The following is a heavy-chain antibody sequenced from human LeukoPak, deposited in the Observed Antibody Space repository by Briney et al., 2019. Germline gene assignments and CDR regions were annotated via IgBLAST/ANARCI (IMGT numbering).Heavy chain of an antibody. V-gene: IGHV3-48*03. J-gene: IGHJ4*02. D-gene: IGHD1-1*01. CDR1: GFTFSNFE. CDR3: ARDRDTTFLRADY. CDR2: ISIRSSTI. Sequence: GGSLRLSCAASGFTFSNFEMNWVRQAPGKGLEWISYISIRSSTIFYADSVKGRFTISRGNAKNSLYLQMNNLRAEDTAIYYCARDRDTTFLRADYWGQGTLVTVSS.